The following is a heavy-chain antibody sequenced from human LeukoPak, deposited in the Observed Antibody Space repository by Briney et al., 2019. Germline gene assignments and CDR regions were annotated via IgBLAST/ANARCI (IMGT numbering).Heavy chain of an antibody. CDR3: ARDRGGSSWDY. D-gene: IGHD6-13*01. Sequence: PGGSLRLSCAASGVTVSSNYMSWVRQAPGKGLEWVSVIYSGGSTYYADSVKGRFTISRDNSKNTLYLQMNSLRAEDTAVYYCARDRGGSSWDYWGQGTLVTVSS. CDR2: IYSGGST. CDR1: GVTVSSNY. V-gene: IGHV3-53*01. J-gene: IGHJ4*02.